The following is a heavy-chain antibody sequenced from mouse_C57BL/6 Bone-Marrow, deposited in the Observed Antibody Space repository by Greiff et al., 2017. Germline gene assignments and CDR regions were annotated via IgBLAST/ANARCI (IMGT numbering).Heavy chain of an antibody. CDR3: ARRTKGVGTTMEY. CDR2: IYPGSGST. CDR1: GYTFTSYW. D-gene: IGHD2-14*01. Sequence: VQLQQPGAELVKPGASVKMSCKASGYTFTSYWITWVKQRPGQGLEWIGDIYPGSGSTNYNEKFKSKATLTVDTSSSTAYMQLSRLTSEDSAVYYCARRTKGVGTTMEYWGQGTSVTVSS. J-gene: IGHJ4*01. V-gene: IGHV1-55*01.